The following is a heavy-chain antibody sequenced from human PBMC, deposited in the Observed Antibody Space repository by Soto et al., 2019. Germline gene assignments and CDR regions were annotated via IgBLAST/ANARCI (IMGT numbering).Heavy chain of an antibody. D-gene: IGHD2-2*01. CDR1: GFTFSRYD. J-gene: IGHJ5*02. CDR2: INGGRS. V-gene: IGHV3-23*01. CDR3: ASHAWDL. Sequence: GGSLRLSCAASGFTFSRYDMSWVRQAPGKGLEWVSAINGGRSFYGDSVEGRFTVSRDNSKNTLYLQMNSLRVEDTAIYYCASHAWDLSGKGTLVTVSS.